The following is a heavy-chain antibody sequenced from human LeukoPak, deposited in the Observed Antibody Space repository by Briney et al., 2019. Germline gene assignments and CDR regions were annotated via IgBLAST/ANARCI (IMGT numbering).Heavy chain of an antibody. CDR3: AKEQVYSSSWFIDY. CDR1: GFTFSSYG. CDR2: IRYDGSNK. V-gene: IGHV3-30*02. J-gene: IGHJ4*02. D-gene: IGHD6-13*01. Sequence: GGSLRLSCAASGFTFSSYGMHWVRQAPGKGLEWVAFIRYDGSNKYYADSVKGRFTISRDNSKNTLYLQMNSLRADDTAVYYCAKEQVYSSSWFIDYWGQGTLVTVSS.